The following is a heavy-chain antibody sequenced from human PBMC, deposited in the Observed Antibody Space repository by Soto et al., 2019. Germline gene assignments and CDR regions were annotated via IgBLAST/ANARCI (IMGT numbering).Heavy chain of an antibody. CDR1: GFTFSSYG. V-gene: IGHV3-30*18. J-gene: IGHJ4*02. CDR3: AKAQPYSSGFDY. D-gene: IGHD6-19*01. CDR2: ISYDGSNK. Sequence: QVQLVESGGGVVQPGRSLRLSCAASGFTFSSYGMHWVRQAPGKGLEWVAVISYDGSNKYYADSVKGRFTISRDNSKNAVYVQMNSLRAEDTAEYYCAKAQPYSSGFDYWVQGTLVPVAS.